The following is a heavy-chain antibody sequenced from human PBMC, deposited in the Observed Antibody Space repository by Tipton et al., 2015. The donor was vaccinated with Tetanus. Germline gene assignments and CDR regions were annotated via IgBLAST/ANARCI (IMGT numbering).Heavy chain of an antibody. CDR1: GASFSDYY. D-gene: IGHD3-3*01. V-gene: IGHV4-34*01. Sequence: TLALTCAVYGASFSDYYWSWIRQAPGKGLEWIGEINHSGSTNPNPSLKGRVTMSLDTSKNQFSLKLTSVTAADTAMYYCARANFDFSKKGPFDSWGQGILVIVSA. J-gene: IGHJ4*02. CDR3: ARANFDFSKKGPFDS. CDR2: INHSGST.